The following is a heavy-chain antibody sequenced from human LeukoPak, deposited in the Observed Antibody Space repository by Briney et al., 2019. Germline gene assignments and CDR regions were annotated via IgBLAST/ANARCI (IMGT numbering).Heavy chain of an antibody. CDR3: ARYYGSGSFDY. Sequence: GGSLRLSCAASGFTFSSSTMNWVRQAPGKGLEWVSSISSSSSYIYYADSVKGRFTISRDNAKNSLYLQMNSLRAEDPAVYYCARYYGSGSFDYWGQGTLVTVSS. J-gene: IGHJ4*02. D-gene: IGHD3-10*01. CDR2: ISSSSSYI. V-gene: IGHV3-21*01. CDR1: GFTFSSST.